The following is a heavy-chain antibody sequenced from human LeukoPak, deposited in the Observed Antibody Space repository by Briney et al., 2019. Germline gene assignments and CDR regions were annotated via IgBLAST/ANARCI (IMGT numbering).Heavy chain of an antibody. CDR3: ARDNVVVPAAMPFDY. J-gene: IGHJ4*02. Sequence: GASVKVSCKASVYTFTIYGISWVRQAPGQGLEWMGWISAYNGNTNYARKLQGRVTMTTDTSTSTAYMELRSLRSDDTAVYYCARDNVVVPAAMPFDYWGQGTLVTVSS. CDR2: ISAYNGNT. D-gene: IGHD2-2*01. CDR1: VYTFTIYG. V-gene: IGHV1-18*01.